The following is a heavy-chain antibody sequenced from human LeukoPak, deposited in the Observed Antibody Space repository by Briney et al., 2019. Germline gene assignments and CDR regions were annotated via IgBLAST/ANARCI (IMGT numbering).Heavy chain of an antibody. Sequence: GESLKISCKGSGYSFTSYWIGWVRQMPGKGLEWMGIIYPGDSDTRYSPSFQGQVTISADKSISTAYLQWSSLKASDTAMYYCPRLAGTLTIGYCSSTSCSNWFDPWGQGTLVTVSS. D-gene: IGHD2-2*01. CDR2: IYPGDSDT. V-gene: IGHV5-51*01. CDR1: GYSFTSYW. J-gene: IGHJ5*02. CDR3: PRLAGTLTIGYCSSTSCSNWFDP.